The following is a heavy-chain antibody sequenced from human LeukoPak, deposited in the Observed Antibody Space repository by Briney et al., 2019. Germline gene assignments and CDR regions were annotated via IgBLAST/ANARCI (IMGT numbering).Heavy chain of an antibody. CDR2: ISAYNGNT. CDR1: GYTFTSYG. CDR3: ARELGGNGFQH. D-gene: IGHD4-23*01. Sequence: ASVKVSCKASGYTFTSYGISWVRQAPGQGLEWMGWISAYNGNTNYAQKLQGRVTMTTDTSTSTAYMELSSLRSEDTAVCYCARELGGNGFQHWGQGTLVTVSS. J-gene: IGHJ1*01. V-gene: IGHV1-18*01.